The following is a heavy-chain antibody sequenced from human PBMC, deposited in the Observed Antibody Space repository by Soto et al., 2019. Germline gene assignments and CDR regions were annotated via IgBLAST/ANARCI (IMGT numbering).Heavy chain of an antibody. CDR2: ISYDGSNK. CDR3: ARVGIAVAGTIGYFDY. J-gene: IGHJ4*02. V-gene: IGHV3-30-3*01. D-gene: IGHD6-19*01. CDR1: GFTFSSYA. Sequence: PGGSLRLSCAASGFTFSSYAMHWVRQAPGKGLEWVAVISYDGSNKYYADSVKGRFTISRDNSKNTLYLQMNSLRAEDTAVYYCARVGIAVAGTIGYFDYWGQGTLVTVSS.